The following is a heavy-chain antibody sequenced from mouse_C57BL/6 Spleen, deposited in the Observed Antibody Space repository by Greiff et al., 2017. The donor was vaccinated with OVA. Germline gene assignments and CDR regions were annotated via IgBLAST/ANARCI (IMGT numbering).Heavy chain of an antibody. CDR2: IYPSDSET. J-gene: IGHJ2*01. V-gene: IGHV1-61*01. Sequence: QVQLQQPGAELVRPGSSVKLSCKASGYTFTSYWMDWVKQRPGQGLEWIGNIYPSDSETHYNQKFKDKATLTVDKSSSTAYMQLSSLTSEDSAVYYCARGGKDYFDDWGQGTTLTVSS. CDR1: GYTFTSYW. CDR3: ARGGKDYFDD.